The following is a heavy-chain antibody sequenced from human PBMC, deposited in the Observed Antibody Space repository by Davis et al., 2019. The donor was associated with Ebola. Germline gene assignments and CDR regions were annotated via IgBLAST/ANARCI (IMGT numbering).Heavy chain of an antibody. CDR3: GREVYYRFDS. CDR1: EFALNNYA. CDR2: ITGNGARA. V-gene: IGHV3-23*01. Sequence: GGSLRLSCVASEFALNNYAMTWVRQAPGKGLEWISGITGNGARAYYADSVKGRFAISRDNSKNTLYLQIDSLRAEDTAIYYCGREVYYRFDSWGQGTLVTVSS. J-gene: IGHJ4*02. D-gene: IGHD2-8*01.